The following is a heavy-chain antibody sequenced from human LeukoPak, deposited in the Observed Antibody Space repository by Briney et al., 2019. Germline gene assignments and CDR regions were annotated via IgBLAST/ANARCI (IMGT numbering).Heavy chain of an antibody. CDR2: ISYDGSIR. D-gene: IGHD1-1*01. Sequence: PGGSLRLSCAASEFSFSNFAMYWVRQPPGKGLEWLAVISYDGSIRYCADSVKGRFTISRDNSNNTLHLQMNSLRPDDSALYYCAREDNPLWFDPWGQGTLVTVSS. J-gene: IGHJ5*02. V-gene: IGHV3-30*04. CDR1: EFSFSNFA. CDR3: AREDNPLWFDP.